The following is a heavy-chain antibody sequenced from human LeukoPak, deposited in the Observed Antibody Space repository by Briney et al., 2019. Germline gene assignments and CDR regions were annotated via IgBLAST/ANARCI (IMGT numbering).Heavy chain of an antibody. CDR2: IKSRTDGGTI. CDR1: GFPFSDYA. J-gene: IGHJ4*02. CDR3: HRSYPYDY. V-gene: IGHV3-15*01. D-gene: IGHD3-16*02. Sequence: PGGSLRLSCAASGFPFSDYAMSWVRQAPGKGLEWVGRIKSRTDGGTIDYAAPVKGRFTISRDDSKNTLYLQMNSLDTEDTAVYFCHRSYPYDYWGQGTLVTVSS.